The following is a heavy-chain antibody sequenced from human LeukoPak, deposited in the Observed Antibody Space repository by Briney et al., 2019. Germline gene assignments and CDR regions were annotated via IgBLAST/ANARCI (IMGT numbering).Heavy chain of an antibody. Sequence: GSSVKVSCKASGGTFSSYAISWVRQAPGQGLEWMGGIIPIFGTANYAQKFQGRVTITADESTSTAYMELSSLRSDDTAVYYCARPSDRNFDYWGQGTLVTVSS. J-gene: IGHJ4*02. CDR3: ARPSDRNFDY. CDR1: GGTFSSYA. CDR2: IIPIFGTA. V-gene: IGHV1-69*01.